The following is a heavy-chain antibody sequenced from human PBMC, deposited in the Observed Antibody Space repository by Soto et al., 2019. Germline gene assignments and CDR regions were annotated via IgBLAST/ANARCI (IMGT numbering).Heavy chain of an antibody. V-gene: IGHV3-30*18. J-gene: IGHJ4*02. CDR3: AKSPNFYCSSPNCYKYYFDH. CDR1: GFTFNTYG. CDR2: ISYDGSEK. Sequence: VGSLRLSCAASGFTFNTYGMHWVRQAPGKGLEWVAVISYDGSEKYYVDSVKGRFTISKDNSKNTLYLQMNSLRPEDTAVYYCAKSPNFYCSSPNCYKYYFDHWGQGTRVTVSS. D-gene: IGHD2-2*02.